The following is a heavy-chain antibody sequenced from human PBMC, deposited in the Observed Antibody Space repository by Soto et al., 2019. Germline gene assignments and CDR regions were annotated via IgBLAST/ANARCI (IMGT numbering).Heavy chain of an antibody. CDR3: ATHYYDSSGQHYYYGMDV. CDR2: INAGNGNT. J-gene: IGHJ6*01. V-gene: IGHV1-3*01. Sequence: ASVKVSCKASGYTFTSYAMHWVRQAPGQRLEWMGWINAGNGNTKYSQKFQGRVTITRDTSASTAYMELSSLRSEDTAVYYCATHYYDSSGQHYYYGMDVWGQGTTVTVSS. CDR1: GYTFTSYA. D-gene: IGHD3-22*01.